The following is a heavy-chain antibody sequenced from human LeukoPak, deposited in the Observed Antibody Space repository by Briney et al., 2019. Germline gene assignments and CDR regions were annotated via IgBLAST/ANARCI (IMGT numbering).Heavy chain of an antibody. D-gene: IGHD2-21*02. CDR2: ISGYNGYR. J-gene: IGHJ4*02. CDR3: ARDGVTQLVDAYYFDY. Sequence: ASVKLSCKASGYTFTQYGVSWVRQAPGKGLEWIGWISGYNGYRNYAQSLRDRVTVTTDTSTSTAYLEVRSLRADDAAVYFCARDGVTQLVDAYYFDYWGQGTLVTVSS. CDR1: GYTFTQYG. V-gene: IGHV1-18*01.